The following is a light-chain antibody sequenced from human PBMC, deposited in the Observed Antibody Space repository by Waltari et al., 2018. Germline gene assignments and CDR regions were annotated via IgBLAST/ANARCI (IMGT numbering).Light chain of an antibody. CDR3: QQYNSYPIFT. V-gene: IGKV1-5*03. Sequence: DIQMTQSPSTLSASVGDRVTITCRASQSISSWLAWYQQNPGKAPKPLIYKASSLESGVPSRFSGSGSGTEFTLTISSLQPDDFATYYCQQYNSYPIFTFGPGTRVDIK. J-gene: IGKJ3*01. CDR1: QSISSW. CDR2: KAS.